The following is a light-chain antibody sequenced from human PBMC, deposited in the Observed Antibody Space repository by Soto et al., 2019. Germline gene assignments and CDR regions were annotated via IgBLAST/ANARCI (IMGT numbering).Light chain of an antibody. J-gene: IGLJ2*01. CDR1: SSSIGTNT. CDR2: SNN. Sequence: QSVLTQPPSASGTPGQRVTISCSGSSSSIGTNTVTWYQQLPGTAPKLLIYSNNQRPSGVPDRFSGSKSGTSASLAIGGLQSEDEADYYCAAWDVSLVVFGGGTKLTVL. V-gene: IGLV1-44*01. CDR3: AAWDVSLVV.